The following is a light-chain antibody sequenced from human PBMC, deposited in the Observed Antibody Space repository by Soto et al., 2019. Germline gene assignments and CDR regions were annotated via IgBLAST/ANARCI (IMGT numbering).Light chain of an antibody. Sequence: DIVMTQSPDSLAVSLGERATINCKSSQSVLYSSNNKNYLAWYQQKPGQPPKLLIYWASTRESGVPDRFSGSGSGTDFTLTISSLQAEDVAVYYGQQYYRPWTFGQGTKVESK. CDR2: WAS. CDR3: QQYYRPWT. J-gene: IGKJ1*01. V-gene: IGKV4-1*01. CDR1: QSVLYSSNNKNY.